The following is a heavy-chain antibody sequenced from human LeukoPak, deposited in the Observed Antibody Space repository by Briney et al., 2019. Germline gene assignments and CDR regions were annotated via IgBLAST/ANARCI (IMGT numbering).Heavy chain of an antibody. CDR1: GFSFSSYW. CDR3: VSGFLQWLY. V-gene: IGHV3-7*01. CDR2: INPDGSNM. Sequence: GGSLRLSCAASGFSFSSYWMSWVRQAPGKGLEWVANINPDGSNMLYVDSVKGRFTISRDNAKNSLYPQMNNLGAEDTAVYFCVSGFLQWLYWGQGTLVTVSS. D-gene: IGHD3-3*01. J-gene: IGHJ4*02.